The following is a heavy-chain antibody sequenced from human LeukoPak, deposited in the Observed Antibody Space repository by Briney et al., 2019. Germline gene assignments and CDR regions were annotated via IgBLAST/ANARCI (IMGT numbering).Heavy chain of an antibody. CDR1: GGSFSGYY. J-gene: IGHJ6*02. CDR2: IYYSGST. CDR3: ARDQPAITIFGVVIRDYYGMDV. D-gene: IGHD3-3*01. V-gene: IGHV4-59*01. Sequence: PSETLSLTCAVYGGSFSGYYWSWIRQPPGKGLEWIGYIYYSGSTNYNPSLKSRVTISVDTSKNQFSLKLSSVTAADTAVYYCARDQPAITIFGVVIRDYYGMDVWGQGTTVTVSS.